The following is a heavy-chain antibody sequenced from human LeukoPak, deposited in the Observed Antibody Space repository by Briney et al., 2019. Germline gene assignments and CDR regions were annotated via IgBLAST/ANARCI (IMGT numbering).Heavy chain of an antibody. D-gene: IGHD3-10*01. V-gene: IGHV4-39*01. Sequence: PSQTLSLTCTVSGDSISSDSYYWGWVRQPPGKGLEWIGSIYYSGSTYYNPSLKSRLTISVDTSKNQFSLKLSSVTAADTAVYYCARRAYYSGRNWFDHWGQGTLVTVSS. CDR2: IYYSGST. CDR3: ARRAYYSGRNWFDH. CDR1: GDSISSDSYY. J-gene: IGHJ5*02.